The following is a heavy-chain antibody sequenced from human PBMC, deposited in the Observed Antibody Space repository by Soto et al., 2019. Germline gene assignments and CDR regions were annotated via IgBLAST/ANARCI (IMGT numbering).Heavy chain of an antibody. CDR2: IIPIFGTA. CDR1: RVAFSKFI. D-gene: IGHD6-19*01. J-gene: IGHJ6*02. CDR3: AKVRYSSPMCYYYGMEV. Sequence: QAQLEQSGGEVKKPGSSVKVSCKASRVAFSKFIVTWVRQAPGLGLEWVGGIIPIFGTANYAQKFQGRVPITAEESTSTTYMEVNNMRSEDKAVYYCAKVRYSSPMCYYYGMEVWGQGTTVTVSS. V-gene: IGHV1-69*01.